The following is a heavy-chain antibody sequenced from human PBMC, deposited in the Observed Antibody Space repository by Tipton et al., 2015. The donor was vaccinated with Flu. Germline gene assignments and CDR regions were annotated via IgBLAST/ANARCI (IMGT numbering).Heavy chain of an antibody. CDR2: IYHTGGA. CDR3: ARGRYCSSGTCDAFDI. D-gene: IGHD2-2*01. Sequence: TLSLTCSVSGDSIGSDYYWGWIRQPPGKGLEWIGNIYHTGGAYYNPSLKSRVTMSVDRSKNELSLRLNSVTAADTAMYYCARGRYCSSGTCDAFDIWGQGTMVTVSS. CDR1: GDSIGSDYY. J-gene: IGHJ3*02. V-gene: IGHV4-38-2*02.